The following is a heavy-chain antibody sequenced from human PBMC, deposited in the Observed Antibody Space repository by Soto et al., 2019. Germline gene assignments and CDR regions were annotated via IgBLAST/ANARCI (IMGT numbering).Heavy chain of an antibody. J-gene: IGHJ4*02. CDR2: IHNSGST. V-gene: IGHV4-31*01. D-gene: IGHD6-19*01. CDR1: GASVSGDGSY. Sequence: QVQLQESGPGLVKPSQTLSLTCLVSGASVSGDGSYCSWIRQHPGKGLEFIGYIHNSGSTYYNPSLENLVAMSIDTAKNEFSLRLSSVTAADSAVYFCARDLGSEQWFFDNWGQGILVTVSS. CDR3: ARDLGSEQWFFDN.